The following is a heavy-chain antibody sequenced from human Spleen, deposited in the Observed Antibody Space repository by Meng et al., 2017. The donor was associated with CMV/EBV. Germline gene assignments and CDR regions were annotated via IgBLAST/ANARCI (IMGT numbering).Heavy chain of an antibody. CDR3: AREGSSLFDY. D-gene: IGHD1-26*01. Sequence: GGSLRLSCAASGFTFSSYEMNWVRQAPGKGLEWVSYISSSGSTIYYADSVKGRFTISRDNAKNSLYLQMNSRRAEDTAVYYCAREGSSLFDYWGQGTLVTVSS. CDR2: ISSSGSTI. J-gene: IGHJ4*02. V-gene: IGHV3-48*03. CDR1: GFTFSSYE.